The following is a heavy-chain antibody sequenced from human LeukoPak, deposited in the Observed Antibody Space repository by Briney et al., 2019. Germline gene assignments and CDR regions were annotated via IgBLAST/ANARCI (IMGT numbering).Heavy chain of an antibody. Sequence: SETLSLTCAVYGGSFSGYYWSWIRQPPGKGLEWIGEINHSGSTNYNPSLKSRVTISVDTSKNQFSLKLSSVTAADTAVYYCAREGRPGAYYFDYWGQGTPVTVSS. CDR2: INHSGST. V-gene: IGHV4-34*01. J-gene: IGHJ4*02. D-gene: IGHD1-26*01. CDR3: AREGRPGAYYFDY. CDR1: GGSFSGYY.